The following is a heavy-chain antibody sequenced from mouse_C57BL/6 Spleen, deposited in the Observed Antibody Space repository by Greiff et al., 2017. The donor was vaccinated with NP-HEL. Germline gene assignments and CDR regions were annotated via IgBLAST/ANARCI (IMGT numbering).Heavy chain of an antibody. D-gene: IGHD2-3*01. Sequence: VQLQQSGAELVRPGASVKLSCTASGFNIKDAYMHWVKQRPEQGLAWIGWIDPENGDTEYASKFQGKATITADTSANTAYLQRSSLTSEDTAVYYCTTNGYYVGWVAYWGQGTLVTVSA. CDR2: IDPENGDT. CDR3: TTNGYYVGWVAY. CDR1: GFNIKDAY. J-gene: IGHJ3*01. V-gene: IGHV14-4*01.